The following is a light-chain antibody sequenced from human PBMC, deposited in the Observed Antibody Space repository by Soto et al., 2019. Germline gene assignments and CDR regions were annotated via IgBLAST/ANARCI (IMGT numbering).Light chain of an antibody. V-gene: IGKV3-20*01. CDR3: QQYGSLIFG. J-gene: IGKJ3*01. CDR1: QSVNNN. CDR2: GAS. Sequence: EILMTQSPVNLSVSTGERATLSCTASQSVNNNVAWYQQKPGQAPRLXIYGASRRETGIPDLFSCSGAGTECTRTISRLEPEDVAVAYCQQYGSLIFGFGPGTKVDIK.